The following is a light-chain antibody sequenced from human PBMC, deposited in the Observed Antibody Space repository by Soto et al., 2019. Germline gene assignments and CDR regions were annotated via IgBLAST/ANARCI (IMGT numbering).Light chain of an antibody. Sequence: EIVLTQSPGTLSLSPGERATLSCRASQSVSSSYLAWYQQKPGQAPRLLIYGASSRATDIPDRFSGSGSGTDFTLTISSLEPEDFAVYYCQQYGSSPQTFGQGTKLEIK. CDR3: QQYGSSPQT. CDR1: QSVSSSY. J-gene: IGKJ2*01. CDR2: GAS. V-gene: IGKV3-20*01.